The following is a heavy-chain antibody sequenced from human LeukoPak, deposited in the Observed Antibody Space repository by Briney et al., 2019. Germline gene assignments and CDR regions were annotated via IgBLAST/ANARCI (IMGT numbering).Heavy chain of an antibody. CDR2: IYYSGST. V-gene: IGHV4-59*01. D-gene: IGHD4-17*01. J-gene: IGHJ6*03. CDR3: ARVDGDYVGYYYMDV. Sequence: SEALSLTCTVSGGSISSYYWSWIRQPPGKGLEWIGYIYYSGSTNYNPSLKSRVTISVDTSKNQFSLKLSSVTAADTAVYYCARVDGDYVGYYYMDVWGKGTTVTVSS. CDR1: GGSISSYY.